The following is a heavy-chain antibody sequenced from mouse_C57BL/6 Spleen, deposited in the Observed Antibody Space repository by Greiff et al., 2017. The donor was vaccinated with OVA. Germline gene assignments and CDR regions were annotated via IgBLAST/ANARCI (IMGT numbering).Heavy chain of an antibody. CDR1: GFTFSDYG. D-gene: IGHD4-1*01. CDR3: ARTGYYAMDY. Sequence: EVKVVESGGGLVKPGGSLKLSCAASGFTFSDYGMHWVRQAPAKGLEWVAYISSGSSTIYYADTVKGRFTISRDNAKNTLFRQMTSLRSEDTAMYYCARTGYYAMDYWGQGTSVTVSS. J-gene: IGHJ4*01. CDR2: ISSGSSTI. V-gene: IGHV5-17*01.